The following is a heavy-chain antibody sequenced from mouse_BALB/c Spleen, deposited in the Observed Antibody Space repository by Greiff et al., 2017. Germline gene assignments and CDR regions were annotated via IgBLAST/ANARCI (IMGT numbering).Heavy chain of an antibody. CDR1: GFSLTSYG. D-gene: IGHD2-14*01. CDR2: IWAGGST. V-gene: IGHV2-9*02. Sequence: VKVEESGPGLVAPSQSLSITCTVSGFSLTSYGVHWVRQPPGKGLEWLGVIWAGGSTNYNSALMSRLSISKDNSKSQVFLKMNSLQTDDTAMYYCARDPRYGAMDDWGQGTSVTVSS. J-gene: IGHJ4*01. CDR3: ARDPRYGAMDD.